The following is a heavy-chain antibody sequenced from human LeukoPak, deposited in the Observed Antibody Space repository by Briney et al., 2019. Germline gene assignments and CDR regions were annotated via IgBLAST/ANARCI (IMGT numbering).Heavy chain of an antibody. D-gene: IGHD6-13*01. Sequence: GGSLRLSCAASGFTFSSYAMSWVRQAPGKGLEWVSAISGRGCSTFYADSVKGRFTNSRDNSKNTLYLQMNSLRAEDTAVYYCAKDCYSSSWPLVVDYWGQGTLVTVSS. V-gene: IGHV3-23*01. CDR3: AKDCYSSSWPLVVDY. J-gene: IGHJ4*02. CDR2: ISGRGCST. CDR1: GFTFSSYA.